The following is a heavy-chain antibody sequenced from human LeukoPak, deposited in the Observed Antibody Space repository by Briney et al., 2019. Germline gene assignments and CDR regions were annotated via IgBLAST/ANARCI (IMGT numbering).Heavy chain of an antibody. Sequence: GASVKVSCKASGYTFTSYYMHWVRQALGQGLEWMGIINPSGGSTSYAQKFQGRVTMTRDTSTSTVYMELSSLRAEDMALYYCAKDGTSGSYPYYFDYWGQGTLVTVSS. D-gene: IGHD1-26*01. V-gene: IGHV1-46*01. CDR1: GYTFTSYY. CDR2: INPSGGST. CDR3: AKDGTSGSYPYYFDY. J-gene: IGHJ4*02.